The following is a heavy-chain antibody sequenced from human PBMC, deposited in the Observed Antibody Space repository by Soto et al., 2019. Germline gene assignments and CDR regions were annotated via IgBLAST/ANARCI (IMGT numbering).Heavy chain of an antibody. J-gene: IGHJ6*02. CDR1: GFTFDDYA. V-gene: IGHV3-9*01. Sequence: EVQLVESGGGLVQPGRSLRLSCAASGFTFDDYAMHWVRQAPGKGLEWVSGISWNSGSIGYADSVKGGFTISRDNAKNSLYLQMNILREEDTALYYYAKAEEQLAAEIIYYYGMDVWGQGTTVTVSS. D-gene: IGHD6-6*01. CDR3: AKAEEQLAAEIIYYYGMDV. CDR2: ISWNSGSI.